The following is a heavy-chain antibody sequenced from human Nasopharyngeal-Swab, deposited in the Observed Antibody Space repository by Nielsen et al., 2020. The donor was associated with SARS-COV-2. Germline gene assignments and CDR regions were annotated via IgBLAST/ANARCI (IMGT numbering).Heavy chain of an antibody. J-gene: IGHJ5*02. CDR3: ARDLWSSSSWYALELTRGIDP. V-gene: IGHV1-3*01. Sequence: WVRQDPGRRLEWMGWINAGNGNTKYSQKFQGRVTITRDTSASTAYMELSSLRSEDTAVYYCARDLWSSSSWYALELTRGIDPWGQGTLVTVSS. D-gene: IGHD6-13*01. CDR2: INAGNGNT.